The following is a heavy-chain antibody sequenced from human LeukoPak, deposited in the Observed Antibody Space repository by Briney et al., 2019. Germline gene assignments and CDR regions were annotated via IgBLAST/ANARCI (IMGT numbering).Heavy chain of an antibody. J-gene: IGHJ6*03. D-gene: IGHD5-12*01. CDR2: IYTSGST. CDR1: GGSISSGSYY. Sequence: SETLSLTCTVSGGSISSGSYYWSWFRQPAEKGLEWIGRIYTSGSTYYNPSLKSLVTISADTSKNQFPLNVSSVTAADTAVYYSARATSSYFYYMDVWGKGTTVTISS. CDR3: ARATSSYFYYMDV. V-gene: IGHV4-61*02.